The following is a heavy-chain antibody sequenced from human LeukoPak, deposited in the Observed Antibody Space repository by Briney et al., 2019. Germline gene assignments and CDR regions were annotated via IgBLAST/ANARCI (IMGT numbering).Heavy chain of an antibody. CDR1: GGSISSSNYY. CDR3: ARRDHSSNWDPLER. J-gene: IGHJ4*02. V-gene: IGHV4-39*01. D-gene: IGHD6-13*01. Sequence: PSETLSLTCSVSGGSISSSNYYWGWIRQPPGRGLQWIGNIFYNGSTYYNPSLKSRVTISVDTSKNQFSLKLNSVTAADTAIYFCARRDHSSNWDPLERWGQGTLVTVSS. CDR2: IFYNGST.